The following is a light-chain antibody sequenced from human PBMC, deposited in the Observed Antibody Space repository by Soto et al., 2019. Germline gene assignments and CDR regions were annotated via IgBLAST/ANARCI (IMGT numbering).Light chain of an antibody. CDR3: GAWDDSLNGVL. Sequence: QSVLTQPPSASGTPGQKVTISCSGSSSNIGRNTVNWYQQVPGTAPKLLMYGDNQRPSGVPDRFSGSRSGTSVSLAISGLQSEDEADYYCGAWDDSLNGVLFGGGTKLTVL. J-gene: IGLJ2*01. V-gene: IGLV1-44*01. CDR1: SSNIGRNT. CDR2: GDN.